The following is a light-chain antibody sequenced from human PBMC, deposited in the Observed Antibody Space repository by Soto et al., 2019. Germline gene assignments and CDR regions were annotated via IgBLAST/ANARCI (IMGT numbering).Light chain of an antibody. Sequence: DIQMTQSPSTLSPSVGDRVTITCRASRSISDWLAWYQQKPGKAPKLLIFDASSLKSGVPSRFSGSGSGTKFTLTISGLQPDDVATYYCLQYSSHSWTFGQGTKVEIK. CDR3: LQYSSHSWT. CDR2: DAS. CDR1: RSISDW. V-gene: IGKV1-5*01. J-gene: IGKJ1*01.